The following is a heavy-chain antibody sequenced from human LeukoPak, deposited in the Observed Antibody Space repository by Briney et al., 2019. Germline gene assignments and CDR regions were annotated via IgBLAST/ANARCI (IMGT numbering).Heavy chain of an antibody. D-gene: IGHD4-17*01. Sequence: PSETLSLTCTVSGGSISSSSYYWGWIRQPPGKGLEWIGSMLYSGTAYYSPSLKSRVTISVDTSKNQFSLKLRSVTAADTAVYYCARAPTVTNHYYSWFDPWGQGTLVTVSS. V-gene: IGHV4-39*07. CDR1: GGSISSSSYY. CDR2: MLYSGTA. J-gene: IGHJ5*02. CDR3: ARAPTVTNHYYSWFDP.